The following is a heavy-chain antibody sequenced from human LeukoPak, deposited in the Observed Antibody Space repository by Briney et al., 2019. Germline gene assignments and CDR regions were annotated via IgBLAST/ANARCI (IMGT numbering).Heavy chain of an antibody. CDR2: IIPIFGTA. Sequence: SVKVSCKASGGTFSSYAISWVRQAPGQGLEWMGGIIPIFGTANYAQKFQGRVTITADESTSTAYMELSSLRSEDTAVYYCARLLELGDLTRYYYMDVWGKGTTVTVSS. CDR1: GGTFSSYA. J-gene: IGHJ6*03. D-gene: IGHD7-27*01. V-gene: IGHV1-69*13. CDR3: ARLLELGDLTRYYYMDV.